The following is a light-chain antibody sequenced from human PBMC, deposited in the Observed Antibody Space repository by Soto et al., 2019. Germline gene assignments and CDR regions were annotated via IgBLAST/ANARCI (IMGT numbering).Light chain of an antibody. CDR1: SSNIGNNY. V-gene: IGLV1-51*01. Sequence: QSVLTQPPSVSAAPGQQVTISCSGSSSNIGNNYASWYQQLPGTAPKLLIYDNNKRPSGIPDRFSGSKSGTSATLGITGLQTGDEADYYCGTWDSSLSAWVFGGGTKLTVL. CDR3: GTWDSSLSAWV. CDR2: DNN. J-gene: IGLJ3*02.